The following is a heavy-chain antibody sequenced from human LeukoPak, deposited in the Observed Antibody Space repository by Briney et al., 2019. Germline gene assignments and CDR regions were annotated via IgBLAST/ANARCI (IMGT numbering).Heavy chain of an antibody. D-gene: IGHD1-14*01. Sequence: SETLSLTCSVSSGSITSYYWSWIRQPPGKGLEWIGYISDGGSTNYNPSLKSRVSISVDTSKNQFSLKLSSVTAADTAVYFCAGASTTFDDWGQGTLVTVSS. CDR2: ISDGGST. CDR3: AGASTTFDD. J-gene: IGHJ4*02. CDR1: SGSITSYY. V-gene: IGHV4-59*01.